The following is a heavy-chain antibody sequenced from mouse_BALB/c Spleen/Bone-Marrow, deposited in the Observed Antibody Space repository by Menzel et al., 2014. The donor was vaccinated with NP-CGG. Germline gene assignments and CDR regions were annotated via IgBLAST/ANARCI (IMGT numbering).Heavy chain of an antibody. CDR1: GFNIKDTY. V-gene: IGHV14-3*02. J-gene: IGHJ4*01. CDR2: IDPANGNT. Sequence: EVQLQQSGAELVKPGASVKLSCTASGFNIKDTYMHWVKQRPEQGLEWIGRIDPANGNTKYDPKFQGKATITAVTSSNTAYPQLISLTSEDTAVYYCAKYGGLRYAMDYWGQGTSVTVSS. D-gene: IGHD2-4*01. CDR3: AKYGGLRYAMDY.